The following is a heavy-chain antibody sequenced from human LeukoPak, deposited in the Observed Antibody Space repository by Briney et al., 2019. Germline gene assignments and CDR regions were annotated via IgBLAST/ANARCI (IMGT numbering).Heavy chain of an antibody. CDR1: GGPISSSSYY. J-gene: IGHJ4*02. CDR3: ARRDSSGWYTGSYFDY. V-gene: IGHV4-39*01. CDR2: IYYSGST. Sequence: SETLSLTCTVSGGPISSSSYYWGWIRQPPGKGLEWIGSIYYSGSTYYNPSLKSRVTISVDTSKNQFSLKLSSVTAADTAVYYCARRDSSGWYTGSYFDYWGQGTLVTVSS. D-gene: IGHD6-19*01.